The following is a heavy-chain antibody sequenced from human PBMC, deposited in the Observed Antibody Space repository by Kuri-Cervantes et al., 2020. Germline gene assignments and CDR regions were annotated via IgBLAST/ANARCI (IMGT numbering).Heavy chain of an antibody. V-gene: IGHV3-33*01. J-gene: IGHJ4*02. CDR2: IWYDGSNK. D-gene: IGHD5-18*01. CDR1: GFTFSSYG. CDR3: ARAGRGIQLWLNY. Sequence: GGSLRLSCAASGFTFSSYGMHWVRQAPGKGLEWVAVIWYDGSNKYYADSVKGRFTISRDNSKNTLYLQMNSLRAEDTAVYYCARAGRGIQLWLNYWGQGTLVTVSS.